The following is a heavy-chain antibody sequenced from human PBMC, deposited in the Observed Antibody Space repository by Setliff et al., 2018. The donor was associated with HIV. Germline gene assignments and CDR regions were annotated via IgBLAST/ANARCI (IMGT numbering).Heavy chain of an antibody. V-gene: IGHV4-59*12. CDR1: GGSIRSYY. J-gene: IGHJ3*02. D-gene: IGHD3-3*01. Sequence: PSETLSLTCTVSGGSIRSYYWSWIRQPPGKGLEWIGYIYYSGSTNYNSSLKSRVTISVDRSTNQVSLKLNSVTAADTAVYYCARAPGEAYNFWSDYKVAGAFDIWGQGTMVTVSS. CDR3: ARAPGEAYNFWSDYKVAGAFDI. CDR2: IYYSGST.